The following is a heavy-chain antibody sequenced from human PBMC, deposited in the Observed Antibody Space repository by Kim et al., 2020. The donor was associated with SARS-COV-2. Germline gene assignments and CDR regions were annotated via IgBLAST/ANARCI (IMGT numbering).Heavy chain of an antibody. Sequence: NCTPSLESGVTISVDTSKNQFSLRLSSVTAADTAVYYCARHLGDYLIFDIWGQGTMVTVSS. J-gene: IGHJ3*02. D-gene: IGHD4-17*01. V-gene: IGHV4-59*08. CDR3: ARHLGDYLIFDI.